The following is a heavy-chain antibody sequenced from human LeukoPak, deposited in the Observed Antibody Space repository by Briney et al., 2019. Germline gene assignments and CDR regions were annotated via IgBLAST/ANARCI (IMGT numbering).Heavy chain of an antibody. Sequence: GGSLRLSCVASGFTFSTFAMYWLHQAPGKGLEWVSAIGANVGSTSYADSVRGRFTISRDNSRNTLYLQMSSLRTDDTATYYCTKSTDYWYYGMDVWGQGTTVTVSS. CDR2: IGANVGST. V-gene: IGHV3-23*01. CDR3: TKSTDYWYYGMDV. D-gene: IGHD2-8*02. CDR1: GFTFSTFA. J-gene: IGHJ6*02.